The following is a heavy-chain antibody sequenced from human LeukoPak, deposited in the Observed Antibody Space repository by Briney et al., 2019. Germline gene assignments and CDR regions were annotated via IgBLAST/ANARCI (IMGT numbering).Heavy chain of an antibody. Sequence: ASVKVSCKASGGTFSSYAISWVRQAPGQGLEWMGRIIPIFGTANYAQKFQGRVSMTTDTSTSTAYMELRSLRSDDTAVYYCARDLSLGPHHYGEPFDYWGQGTLVTVSP. V-gene: IGHV1-69*05. D-gene: IGHD4-17*01. J-gene: IGHJ4*02. CDR2: IIPIFGTA. CDR1: GGTFSSYA. CDR3: ARDLSLGPHHYGEPFDY.